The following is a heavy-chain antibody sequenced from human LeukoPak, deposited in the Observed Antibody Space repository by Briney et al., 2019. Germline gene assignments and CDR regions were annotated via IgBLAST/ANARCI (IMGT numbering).Heavy chain of an antibody. J-gene: IGHJ4*02. CDR1: GGSISSSSYY. D-gene: IGHD3-10*01. Sequence: KPSETLSLTCTVSGGSISSSSYYWGWIRQPPGKGLEWIGSIYYSGSTYYNPSLKSRVTISVDTSKNQFSLKLSSVTAADTAVYYCARTLQEDTMVRGVILLFDYWGQGTLVTVSS. V-gene: IGHV4-39*07. CDR2: IYYSGST. CDR3: ARTLQEDTMVRGVILLFDY.